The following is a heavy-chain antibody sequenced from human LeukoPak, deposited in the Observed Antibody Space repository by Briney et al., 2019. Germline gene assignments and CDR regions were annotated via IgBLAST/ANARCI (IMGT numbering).Heavy chain of an antibody. J-gene: IGHJ3*02. Sequence: ETLSLTCTVSGGSISRNNYYWGWVRQAPGKGLEWVSSISSSSSYIYYADSVKGRFTISRDNAKNSLYLQMNSLRAEDTAVYYCATDLLSPDDYGDYEDVSGYAFDIWGQGTMVTVSS. V-gene: IGHV3-21*01. CDR2: ISSSSSYI. CDR1: GGSISRNNYY. D-gene: IGHD4-17*01. CDR3: ATDLLSPDDYGDYEDVSGYAFDI.